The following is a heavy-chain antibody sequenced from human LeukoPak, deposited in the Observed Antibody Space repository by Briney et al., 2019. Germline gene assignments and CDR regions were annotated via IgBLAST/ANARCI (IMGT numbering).Heavy chain of an antibody. CDR3: AREWGGSGWYYFDY. J-gene: IGHJ4*02. D-gene: IGHD6-19*01. Sequence: GGSLRLSCAASGFTFSSYWMSWVRQAPGKGLEWVANIKQDGSEKYYVDSVKGRFTISRDNAKNSLYLQMNSLRAEDTAVYYCAREWGGSGWYYFDYWGQGTLVTVSS. CDR2: IKQDGSEK. V-gene: IGHV3-7*01. CDR1: GFTFSSYW.